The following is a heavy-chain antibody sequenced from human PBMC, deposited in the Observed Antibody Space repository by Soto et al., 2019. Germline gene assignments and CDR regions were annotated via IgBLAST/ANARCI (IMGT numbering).Heavy chain of an antibody. D-gene: IGHD4-17*01. CDR3: AAEGTVTTGMDV. V-gene: IGHV1-69*05. CDR1: GGTFSSYA. J-gene: IGHJ6*02. Sequence: SVKVSCKASGGTFSSYAISWVRQAPGQGLEWMGGIIPIFGTANYAQKFQERVTITRDMSTSTAYMELSSLRSEDTAVYYCAAEGTVTTGMDVWGQGTTVTVSS. CDR2: IIPIFGTA.